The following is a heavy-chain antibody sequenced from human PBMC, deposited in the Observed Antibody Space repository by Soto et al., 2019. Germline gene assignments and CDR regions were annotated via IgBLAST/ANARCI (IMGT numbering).Heavy chain of an antibody. V-gene: IGHV3-53*01. CDR2: IYSGDNT. J-gene: IGHJ5*01. Sequence: EVQLVESGGGLIQPGGSLRLSCAASGFTVSSNYMSWVRRAPGKGLEWVSVIYSGDNTYYADSVKGRFTISRDNSKNTLDLQMNSLRAEDTAIYYCAKDHAREQFVRGENWFDSWGQGTLVTVSS. CDR3: AKDHAREQFVRGENWFDS. CDR1: GFTVSSNY. D-gene: IGHD6-6*01.